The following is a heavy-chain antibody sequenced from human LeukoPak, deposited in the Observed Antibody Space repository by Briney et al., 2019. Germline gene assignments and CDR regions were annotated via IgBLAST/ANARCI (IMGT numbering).Heavy chain of an antibody. CDR3: ARQRSSLTGPDDY. CDR1: GYSFTSYW. V-gene: IGHV5-51*01. Sequence: GESLKISCKGSGYSFTSYWIGWVRQMPGKGLEWMGIVYPGDSDTRYSPSFQGQVTISADKSISTAYLQWSSLKASDTPMYYCARQRSSLTGPDDYWGQGTLITVSS. D-gene: IGHD1-14*01. J-gene: IGHJ4*02. CDR2: VYPGDSDT.